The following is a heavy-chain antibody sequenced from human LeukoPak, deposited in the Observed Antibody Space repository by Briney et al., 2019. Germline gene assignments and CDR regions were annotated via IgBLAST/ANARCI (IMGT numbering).Heavy chain of an antibody. D-gene: IGHD3-22*01. V-gene: IGHV3-30-3*01. CDR3: ARPRREDYDSSGYYSVYFDY. Sequence: GGSLRLSCAASGFTFSSYAMHWVRQAPGKGLEWVAVISYDGSNKYYADSVKGRFTISRDNSKNTLYLQMNSLRAEDTAVYYCARPRREDYDSSGYYSVYFDYWGQGTLVTVSS. CDR1: GFTFSSYA. J-gene: IGHJ4*02. CDR2: ISYDGSNK.